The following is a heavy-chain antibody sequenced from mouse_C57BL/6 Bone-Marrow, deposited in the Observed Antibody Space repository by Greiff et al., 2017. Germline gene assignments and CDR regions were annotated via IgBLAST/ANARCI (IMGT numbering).Heavy chain of an antibody. CDR3: ARRGDH. CDR2: INPSTGGT. J-gene: IGHJ3*01. V-gene: IGHV1-42*01. D-gene: IGHD3-3*01. Sequence: EVQLQQSGPELVKPGASVKISCKASGYSFTGYYMNWVKQSPEKSLEWIGKINPSTGGTTYNQKFKAKATLTVDKSSSTAYMQLKSLTSEDSAVYYCARRGDHWGQGTLVTVSA. CDR1: GYSFTGYY.